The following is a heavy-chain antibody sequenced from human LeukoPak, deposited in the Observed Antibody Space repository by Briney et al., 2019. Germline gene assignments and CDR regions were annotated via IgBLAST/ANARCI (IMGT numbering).Heavy chain of an antibody. J-gene: IGHJ6*03. Sequence: PGGSLRLSCAASGFTFSSYAMSWVRQAPGKGLEWVANIKQDGSEKYYVDSVKGRFTISRDNAKNSLYLQMNSLRAEDTAVYYCARCYYDFWSGYYPNYYYYYMDVWGKGTTVTVSS. CDR1: GFTFSSYA. D-gene: IGHD3-3*01. CDR3: ARCYYDFWSGYYPNYYYYYMDV. V-gene: IGHV3-7*01. CDR2: IKQDGSEK.